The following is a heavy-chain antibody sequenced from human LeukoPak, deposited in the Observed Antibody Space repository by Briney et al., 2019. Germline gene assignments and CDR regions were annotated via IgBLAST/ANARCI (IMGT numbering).Heavy chain of an antibody. CDR3: ARVWDDSSGDGDY. J-gene: IGHJ4*02. CDR2: VYGNGRTT. D-gene: IGHD3-22*01. CDR1: GFIFKIYT. V-gene: IGHV3-23*01. Sequence: PGGSLRLSCVTSGFIFKIYTMTWVRQAPGKGLEWVASVYGNGRTTFHADSVKGRFTISRDNAKNSLYLQMNSLRAEDTAVYYCARVWDDSSGDGDYWGQGTLVTVSS.